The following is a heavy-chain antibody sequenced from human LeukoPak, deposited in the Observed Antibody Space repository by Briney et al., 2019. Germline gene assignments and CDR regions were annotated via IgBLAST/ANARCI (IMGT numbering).Heavy chain of an antibody. Sequence: ASVKVSCKASGVSFSTSAISWVRQAPGQGLEWMGGTIPGFGSANYAQSFKGRVTITTDEPTSTAYMELTSLRYEDTAVYYCATEGYDLGAFFLDCWGQGTLVTASS. D-gene: IGHD3-16*01. CDR2: TIPGFGSA. J-gene: IGHJ4*02. CDR3: ATEGYDLGAFFLDC. CDR1: GVSFSTSA. V-gene: IGHV1-69*05.